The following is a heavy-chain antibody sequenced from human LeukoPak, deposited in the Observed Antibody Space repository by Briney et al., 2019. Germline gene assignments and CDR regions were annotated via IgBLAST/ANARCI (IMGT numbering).Heavy chain of an antibody. V-gene: IGHV1-2*02. CDR3: AGLDYDFWSGYHSEDWFDP. CDR1: GYTFTGYY. D-gene: IGHD3-3*01. CDR2: VNPNSGGT. J-gene: IGHJ5*02. Sequence: ASVKVSCKASGYTFTGYYMHWVRQAPGQGLEWMGWVNPNSGGTNYAQKFQGRVTMTRDTSISTAYMELTRLRSDDTAVYYCAGLDYDFWSGYHSEDWFDPWGQGTLVIVSS.